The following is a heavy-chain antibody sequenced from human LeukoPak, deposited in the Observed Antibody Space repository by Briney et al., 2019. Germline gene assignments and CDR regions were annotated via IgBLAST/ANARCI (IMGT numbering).Heavy chain of an antibody. CDR2: INPNSGGT. D-gene: IGHD2-2*01. CDR3: ARDRVVVVPAVTKSGRFDP. CDR1: RYTFTGYY. Sequence: GASVKVSCKASRYTFTGYYMHWVRQAPGQGLEWMGRINPNSGGTNYAQKFQGRVTMTRDTSISTAYMELSRLRSDDTAVYYCARDRVVVVPAVTKSGRFDPWGQGTLVTVSS. J-gene: IGHJ5*02. V-gene: IGHV1-2*06.